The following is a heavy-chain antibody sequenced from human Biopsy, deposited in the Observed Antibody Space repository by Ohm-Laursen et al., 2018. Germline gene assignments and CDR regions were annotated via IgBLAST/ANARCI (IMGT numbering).Heavy chain of an antibody. D-gene: IGHD3-3*01. CDR1: GGSISDSTYH. CDR3: ARQVDFWSGYVDY. V-gene: IGHV4-39*01. Sequence: TLSLTCTVSGGSISDSTYHWGWIRQSPGKGLEWIGNIYYSGNTDYSPSLKSRLTISVDTSNNQFSLKLRSVTAADTAVYYCARQVDFWSGYVDYWGQGTLVAVSS. CDR2: IYYSGNT. J-gene: IGHJ4*02.